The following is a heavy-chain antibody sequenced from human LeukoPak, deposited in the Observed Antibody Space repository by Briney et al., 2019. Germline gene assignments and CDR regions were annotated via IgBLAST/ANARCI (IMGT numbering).Heavy chain of an antibody. CDR1: GYTFTSYY. V-gene: IGHV1-2*02. J-gene: IGHJ3*02. CDR3: ARDFPGEGQQLVIVSHGAFDI. Sequence: ASVKVSCKASGYTFTSYYMHWVRQAPGQGLEWMGWINPDSGGTNYAQNVQSRGSMTRDTSISTAYMELSRLRTDDAAVYYSARDFPGEGQQLVIVSHGAFDIWGQGTMVTVSS. CDR2: INPDSGGT. D-gene: IGHD6-13*01.